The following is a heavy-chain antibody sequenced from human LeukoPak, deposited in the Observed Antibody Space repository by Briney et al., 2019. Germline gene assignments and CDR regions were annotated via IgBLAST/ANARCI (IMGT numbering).Heavy chain of an antibody. Sequence: KPSETLSLTCTVSGGSISRDYWSWIRQPPGKGLEWIGYIYYSGSAYYNPSLKSRVTISVDTSKNQFSLKLTSMTAADTAVYYCARRNDAYGLDVWGQGTTVTVSS. CDR1: GGSISRDY. V-gene: IGHV4-59*08. D-gene: IGHD1-1*01. CDR2: IYYSGSA. CDR3: ARRNDAYGLDV. J-gene: IGHJ6*02.